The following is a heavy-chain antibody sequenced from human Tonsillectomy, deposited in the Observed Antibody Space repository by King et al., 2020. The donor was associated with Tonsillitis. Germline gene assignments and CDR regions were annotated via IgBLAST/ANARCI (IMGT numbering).Heavy chain of an antibody. CDR2: IYYSGAT. D-gene: IGHD2-21*01. J-gene: IGHJ4*02. V-gene: IGHV4-61*01. CDR3: AGAVAALDY. Sequence: QLQESGPGLVKPSETLSLTCTVSGDSVTSGSYYWSWIRQPPGKGLEWIGYIYYSGATNYNTTLKSRVTISLDTSKNQFYLQLTSVTAADTAAYYGAGAVAALDYWGQGTLVTVSS. CDR1: GDSVTSGSYY.